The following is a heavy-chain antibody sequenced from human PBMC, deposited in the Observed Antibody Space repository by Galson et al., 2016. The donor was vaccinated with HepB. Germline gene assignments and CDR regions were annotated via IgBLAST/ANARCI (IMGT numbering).Heavy chain of an antibody. Sequence: SLRLSCAASGFIFDDFSLHWVRQRPGQGLEWVSGISWDSRKTHYADSVRGRFTISRDNAKKSLFLEMNNLKPEDTATYYCAKHKWQQQLVREGHPDPWGQGTLVAVSS. CDR2: ISWDSRKT. CDR1: GFIFDDFS. D-gene: IGHD4-11*01. CDR3: AKHKWQQQLVREGHPDP. V-gene: IGHV3-9*01. J-gene: IGHJ5*02.